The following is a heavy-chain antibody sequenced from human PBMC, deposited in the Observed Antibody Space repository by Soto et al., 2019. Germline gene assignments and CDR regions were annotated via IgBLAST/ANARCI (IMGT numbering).Heavy chain of an antibody. CDR1: GFTFSNAW. D-gene: IGHD5-18*01. Sequence: PGGSLRLSCAASGFTFSNAWMSWVRQAPGKGLEWVGRIKSKTDGGTTDYAAPVKGRFTISRDDSKNTLYLQMNSLKTEDTAVYYCTTGTAMVIFYYYYGMDVWGQGTTVTVSS. J-gene: IGHJ6*02. CDR2: IKSKTDGGTT. V-gene: IGHV3-15*01. CDR3: TTGTAMVIFYYYYGMDV.